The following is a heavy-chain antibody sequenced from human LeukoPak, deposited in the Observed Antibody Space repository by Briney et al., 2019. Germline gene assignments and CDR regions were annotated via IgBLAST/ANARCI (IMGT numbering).Heavy chain of an antibody. D-gene: IGHD5-18*01. Sequence: GGSXRLSCAASGFPFSSYEMNWVRQAPGKGLEWVSYISSSGSTIYYADSVKGRFTISRDNAKNSLYLQMNSLRAEDTAVYYCARGGYSYGYTYFDYWGQGTLVTVSS. CDR1: GFPFSSYE. CDR2: ISSSGSTI. V-gene: IGHV3-48*03. J-gene: IGHJ4*02. CDR3: ARGGYSYGYTYFDY.